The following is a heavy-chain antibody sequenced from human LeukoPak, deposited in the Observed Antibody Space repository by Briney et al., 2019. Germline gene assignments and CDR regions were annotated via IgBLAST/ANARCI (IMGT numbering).Heavy chain of an antibody. CDR1: GGSISGSSYF. V-gene: IGHV4-39*01. CDR2: IYYSGST. CDR3: ARPVRAAAVAGSSFDP. D-gene: IGHD6-13*01. J-gene: IGHJ5*02. Sequence: SETLSLTCTVSGGSISGSSYFWGWIRQPPGTGLEWIGSIYYSGSTYYNPSLKSRVTISVDTSKNQFSLKLSCVTAADTAGEYGARPVRAAAVAGSSFDPWGQGTLVIVSS.